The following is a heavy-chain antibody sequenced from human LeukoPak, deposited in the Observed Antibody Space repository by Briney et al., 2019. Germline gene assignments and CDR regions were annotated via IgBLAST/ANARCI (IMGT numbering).Heavy chain of an antibody. Sequence: ASVKVSCKASGHSFTSYYMHWVRQAPGQGLEWMGIINPSGGSTSYAQKFQGRVTMTRDTSASTVYMELSSLRSEDTAVYYCARSYSSSPPAFDYWGQGTLVTVSS. V-gene: IGHV1-46*01. J-gene: IGHJ4*02. D-gene: IGHD6-6*01. CDR3: ARSYSSSPPAFDY. CDR2: INPSGGST. CDR1: GHSFTSYY.